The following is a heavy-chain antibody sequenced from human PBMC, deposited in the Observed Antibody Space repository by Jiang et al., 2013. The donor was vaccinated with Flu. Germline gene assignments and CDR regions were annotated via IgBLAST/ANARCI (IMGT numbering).Heavy chain of an antibody. D-gene: IGHD3-9*01. CDR3: ARRVVRYYYYYGMDV. J-gene: IGHJ6*02. CDR1: GGSISSGDYY. Sequence: PGLVKPSETLSLTCTVSGGSISSGDYYWSWIRQPPGKGLEWIGYIYYSGSTYYNPSLKSRVTISVDTSKNQFSLKLSSVTAADTAVYYCARRVVRYYYYYGMDVWGQGTTVTVSS. V-gene: IGHV4-30-4*01. CDR2: IYYSGST.